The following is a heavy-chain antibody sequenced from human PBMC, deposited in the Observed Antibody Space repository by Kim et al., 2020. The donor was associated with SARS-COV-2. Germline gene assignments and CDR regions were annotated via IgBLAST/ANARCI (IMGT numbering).Heavy chain of an antibody. V-gene: IGHV4-34*01. J-gene: IGHJ4*02. CDR3: ARVRNTAMVEDY. Sequence: YNPSLKGRGTISVDTSKNQFSLKLSSVTAADTAVYYCARVRNTAMVEDYWGQGTLVTVSS. D-gene: IGHD5-18*01.